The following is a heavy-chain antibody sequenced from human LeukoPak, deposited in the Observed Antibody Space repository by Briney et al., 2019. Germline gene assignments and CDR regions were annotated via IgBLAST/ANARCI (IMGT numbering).Heavy chain of an antibody. Sequence: GGSLRLSWEAFLLNFYNYGIHWGRQAPGKGLEWVAFISNDGSNKYYGDSVKGRFTISRNNSKNTLYLQMNSLRAQDTAVYSCAKDPHLGVWGQGTLVTVSS. CDR1: LLNFYNYG. J-gene: IGHJ4*02. CDR3: AKDPHLGV. CDR2: ISNDGSNK. V-gene: IGHV3-30*18.